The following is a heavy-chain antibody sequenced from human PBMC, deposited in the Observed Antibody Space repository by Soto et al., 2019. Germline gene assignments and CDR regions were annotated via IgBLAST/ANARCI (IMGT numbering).Heavy chain of an antibody. V-gene: IGHV1-2*04. CDR2: INPNSGGT. CDR3: ARDRPLITMVRGYYYYYGMDV. J-gene: IGHJ6*02. CDR1: GYTFTGYY. D-gene: IGHD3-10*01. Sequence: QVQLVQSGAEVKKPGASVKVSCKASGYTFTGYYMHWVRQAPGQGLEWMGWINPNSGGTNYAQKFQGWVTKTRDTSISTAYMELSRLRSDDTAVYYCARDRPLITMVRGYYYYYGMDVWGQGTTVTVSS.